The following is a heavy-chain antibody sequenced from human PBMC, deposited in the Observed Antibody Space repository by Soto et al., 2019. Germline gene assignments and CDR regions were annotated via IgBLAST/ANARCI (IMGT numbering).Heavy chain of an antibody. J-gene: IGHJ5*02. CDR1: GYTFASYC. Sequence: ASVKLCCKASGYTFASYCISWVRQAPGQGLEWMGWISAYNGNTNYAQKLQGRVTMTTDTSTSTAYMELRSLRSDDTAVYYCARVLLWFGEFENWFDPWGQGTLVTVSS. D-gene: IGHD3-10*01. CDR2: ISAYNGNT. CDR3: ARVLLWFGEFENWFDP. V-gene: IGHV1-18*01.